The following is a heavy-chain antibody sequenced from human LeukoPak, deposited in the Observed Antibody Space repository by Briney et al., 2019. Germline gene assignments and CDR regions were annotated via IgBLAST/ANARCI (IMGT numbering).Heavy chain of an antibody. Sequence: GGSLRLSCAASGFTFSSYGMHWVRQAPGKGLEWVAVISYDGSNKYNADSVKGRFTISRDNSKNTLYLQMNSLRAEDTAVYYCAKDGYCSSTSCLTPWGQGTLVTVSS. D-gene: IGHD2-2*03. CDR1: GFTFSSYG. CDR3: AKDGYCSSTSCLTP. CDR2: ISYDGSNK. V-gene: IGHV3-30*18. J-gene: IGHJ5*02.